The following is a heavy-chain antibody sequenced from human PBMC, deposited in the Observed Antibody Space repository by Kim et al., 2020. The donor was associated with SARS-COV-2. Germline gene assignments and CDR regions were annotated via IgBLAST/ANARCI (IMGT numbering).Heavy chain of an antibody. D-gene: IGHD1-1*01. Sequence: GGSLRLSCAASGFTFSSYWMTWARQAPGKGLEWVANIKQDGSGTYYVDSVKGRFTISRDNANNLLYLQVNSLRAGDTAVYYCATHLGGTTFDYWGQGTL. CDR2: IKQDGSGT. CDR1: GFTFSSYW. V-gene: IGHV3-7*05. J-gene: IGHJ4*02. CDR3: ATHLGGTTFDY.